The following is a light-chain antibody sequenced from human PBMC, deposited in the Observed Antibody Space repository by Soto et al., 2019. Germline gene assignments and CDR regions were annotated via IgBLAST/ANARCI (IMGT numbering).Light chain of an antibody. CDR3: LQSYSTLMYT. CDR2: AAS. J-gene: IGKJ2*01. CDR1: QSISSY. Sequence: DIQMTQSPSSLSASVGDRVTITCRASQSISSYLNWYQQKPGKVPKLLIYAASSLQSGVPPRFSGSGSGTDFTLTISSLQPEDFASYYCLQSYSTLMYTFGQGTNLELK. V-gene: IGKV1-39*01.